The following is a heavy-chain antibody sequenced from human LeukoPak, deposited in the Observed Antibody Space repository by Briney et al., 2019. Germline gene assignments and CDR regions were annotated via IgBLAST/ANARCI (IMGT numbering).Heavy chain of an antibody. CDR1: GGSISSYY. D-gene: IGHD6-19*01. CDR3: ARGGYSSGWLKYYFDY. CDR2: IYTSGST. Sequence: SETLSLTCTVSGGSISSYYWSWIRQPARKGLEWIGRIYTSGSTSYNPSLKSRVTISVDKSKNQFSLKLSSVTAADTAVYYCARGGYSSGWLKYYFDYWGQGTLVTVSS. J-gene: IGHJ4*02. V-gene: IGHV4-4*07.